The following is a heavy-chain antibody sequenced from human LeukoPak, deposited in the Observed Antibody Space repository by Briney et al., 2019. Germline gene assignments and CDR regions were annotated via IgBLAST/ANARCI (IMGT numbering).Heavy chain of an antibody. CDR1: GYPITNNY. CDR3: AREYQLLLDY. CDR2: INPSGGST. V-gene: IGHV1-46*01. Sequence: ASVKVSCKASGYPITNNYMHWVRQAPGQGLEWMGIINPSGGSTSYAQKFQGRVTMTRDTSTSTVYMELSSLRSEDTAVYYCAREYQLLLDYWGQGTLVTVSS. J-gene: IGHJ4*02. D-gene: IGHD2-2*01.